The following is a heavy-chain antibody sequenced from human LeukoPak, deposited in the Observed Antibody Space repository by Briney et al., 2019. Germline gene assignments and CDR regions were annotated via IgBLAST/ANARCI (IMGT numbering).Heavy chain of an antibody. CDR2: IYYSGST. D-gene: IGHD6-13*01. V-gene: IGHV4-39*07. J-gene: IGHJ4*02. CDR3: ARATRGYSSSWYGGFIDY. CDR1: GGSISRSSYY. Sequence: SETLSLTCTVSGGSISRSSYYWGWIRQPPGKGLEWIGSIYYSGSTYYNSSLESRVAISVDTSRTQFSLKLSSVTAADTAVYYCARATRGYSSSWYGGFIDYWGQGTLVTVSS.